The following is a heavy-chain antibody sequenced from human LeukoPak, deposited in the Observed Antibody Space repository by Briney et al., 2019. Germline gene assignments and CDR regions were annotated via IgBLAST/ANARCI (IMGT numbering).Heavy chain of an antibody. J-gene: IGHJ6*02. CDR1: GYSFTNYF. CDR3: ARVKDYYDSSGYPDYYYYGMDV. Sequence: ASVKVSCKASGYSFTNYFMHWVRQAPGQGLEWMGWINPNSGGTKFAQRFQGRVTMTRDTSISTAYMELSSLRSEDTAVYYCARVKDYYDSSGYPDYYYYGMDVWGQGATVTVSS. CDR2: INPNSGGT. D-gene: IGHD3-22*01. V-gene: IGHV1-2*02.